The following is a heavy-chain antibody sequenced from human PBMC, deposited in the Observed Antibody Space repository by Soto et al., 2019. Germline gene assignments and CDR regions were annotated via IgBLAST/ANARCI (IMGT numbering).Heavy chain of an antibody. J-gene: IGHJ5*02. CDR2: VMSDGKTI. Sequence: EVQMVESGGSLVQPGGSLRLSCAASGFTFGNHWMHCVRQPPGKGLEWVSRVMSDGKTIDYADSVKGRCIVSRDNAKSTLYLQMHSLRAEDTAVYYWAKAEADHCGPGTLVTVSS. CDR1: GFTFGNHW. CDR3: AKAEADH. V-gene: IGHV3-74*01.